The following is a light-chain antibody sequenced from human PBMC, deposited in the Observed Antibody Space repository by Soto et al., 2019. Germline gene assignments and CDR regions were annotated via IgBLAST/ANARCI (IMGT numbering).Light chain of an antibody. V-gene: IGLV2-14*01. J-gene: IGLJ1*01. CDR2: DVS. CDR3: SSYTSSSTYV. Sequence: QSVLTQPASVSXSPGQAIAISCTGPSSDVGGYDYVSWYQQHPGKAPKLMIYDVSNRPSGVSNRFSGSKSDNTASLTISGLQAEDEADYYCSSYTSSSTYVFGTGTKVTVL. CDR1: SSDVGGYDY.